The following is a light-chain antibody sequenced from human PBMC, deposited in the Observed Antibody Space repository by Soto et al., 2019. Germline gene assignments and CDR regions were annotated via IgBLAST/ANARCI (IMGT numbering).Light chain of an antibody. Sequence: QSVLTQPPSVSAAPGQKVTISFSGRNSNIGNKDVSWYQLFPGTAPKLLIYDNDRRPSGIPDRFSASKSGTLATLAITGLQTGDEADYYCGTWDSSLGVVVFGGGTKVTVL. CDR1: NSNIGNKD. J-gene: IGLJ2*01. V-gene: IGLV1-51*01. CDR2: DND. CDR3: GTWDSSLGVVV.